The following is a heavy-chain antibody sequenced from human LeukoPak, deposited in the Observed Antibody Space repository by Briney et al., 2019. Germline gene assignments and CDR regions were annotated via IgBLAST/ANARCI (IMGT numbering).Heavy chain of an antibody. D-gene: IGHD1-26*01. J-gene: IGHJ4*02. CDR3: TRAALGVRSGSPPFDY. CDR1: GFTFGDYA. Sequence: KPGGSLRLSCTASGFTFGDYAMSWFRQAPGKGLEWVGFIRSKAYGGTTEYAASVKGRFTISRDDSKSIAYLQMNSLKTEDTAVYYCTRAALGVRSGSPPFDYWGQGTLVTVSS. V-gene: IGHV3-49*05. CDR2: IRSKAYGGTT.